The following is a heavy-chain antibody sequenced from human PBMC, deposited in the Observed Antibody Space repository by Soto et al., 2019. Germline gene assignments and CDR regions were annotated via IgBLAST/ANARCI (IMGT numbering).Heavy chain of an antibody. CDR2: MNSDGSTT. V-gene: IGHV3-74*01. J-gene: IGHJ2*01. D-gene: IGHD1-7*01. CDR3: ARGGNYYLDL. CDR1: GFTFSSSW. Sequence: EVQLVESGGDSVQPGGSLRISCVASGFTFSSSWLHWVRQAPGKELEWVSRMNSDGSTTNHADSVKGRFTISRDNATNILYLQMNSLRAEDTAVYYCARGGNYYLDLWGRGTLVTVSS.